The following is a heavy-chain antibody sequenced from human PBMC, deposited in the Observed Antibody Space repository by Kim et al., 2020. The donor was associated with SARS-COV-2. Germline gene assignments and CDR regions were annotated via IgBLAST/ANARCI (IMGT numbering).Heavy chain of an antibody. J-gene: IGHJ4*02. D-gene: IGHD3-22*01. CDR3: ASSPREGSGYPTYLDY. Sequence: SLKNLVTISVDTSKNQFALKLSSVTAADTAVYYCASSPREGSGYPTYLDYWGQGTLVTVSS. V-gene: IGHV4-39*01.